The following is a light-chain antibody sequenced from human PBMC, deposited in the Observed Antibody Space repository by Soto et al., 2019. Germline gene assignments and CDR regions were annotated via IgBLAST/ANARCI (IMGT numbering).Light chain of an antibody. V-gene: IGLV2-14*01. CDR3: SSYTSRSTLV. CDR1: SSDVGGYNY. CDR2: EVT. J-gene: IGLJ1*01. Sequence: QSVLTQPAPVSGSPGQSITISCTGTSSDVGGYNYVPWYQQHPGKAPKLMIYEVTNRPSGVSNRFSGSKSGNTASLTISGLQAEDEADYYCSSYTSRSTLVFGTGTKVTVL.